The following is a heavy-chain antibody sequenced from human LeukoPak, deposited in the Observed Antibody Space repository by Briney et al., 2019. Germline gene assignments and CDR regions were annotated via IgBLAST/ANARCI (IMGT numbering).Heavy chain of an antibody. D-gene: IGHD4-17*01. Sequence: GGSLRLSCAASGFTFSSYSMNWVRQAPGKGLEWVAVISYDGSNKYYADSVKGRFTISRDSSKNTLYLQMNSLRAEDTAVYYCASEAAITVTYYFDYWGQGTLVTVSS. CDR1: GFTFSSYS. CDR3: ASEAAITVTYYFDY. CDR2: ISYDGSNK. V-gene: IGHV3-30*03. J-gene: IGHJ4*02.